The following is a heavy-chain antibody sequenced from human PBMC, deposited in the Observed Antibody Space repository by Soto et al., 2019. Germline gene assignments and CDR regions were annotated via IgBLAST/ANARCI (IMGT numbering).Heavy chain of an antibody. CDR1: GYTFTSYG. D-gene: IGHD3-16*01. Sequence: ASVKVSCKASGYTFTSYGISWVRQAPGQGLEWMGWISAYNGNTNYAQKLQGRVTMTTDTSTSTAYMELRSLRSDDTAVYYCARDSDYVWGQKGYFDYWGQGTLVTVSS. CDR2: ISAYNGNT. CDR3: ARDSDYVWGQKGYFDY. J-gene: IGHJ4*02. V-gene: IGHV1-18*01.